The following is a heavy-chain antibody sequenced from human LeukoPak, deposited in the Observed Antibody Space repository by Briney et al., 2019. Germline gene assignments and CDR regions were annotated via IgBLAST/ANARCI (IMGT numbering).Heavy chain of an antibody. J-gene: IGHJ6*04. CDR2: ISGSGGST. D-gene: IGHD5-18*01. CDR3: ASGGYSYGLWSQDV. Sequence: GGSLRLSCAASGFTFSSYAMSWVRQAPGKGLEWVSAISGSGGSTYYADSVKGRFTISKDNSKNTLYLQMNSLRAEDTAVYYCASGGYSYGLWSQDVWGKGTTVTISS. V-gene: IGHV3-23*01. CDR1: GFTFSSYA.